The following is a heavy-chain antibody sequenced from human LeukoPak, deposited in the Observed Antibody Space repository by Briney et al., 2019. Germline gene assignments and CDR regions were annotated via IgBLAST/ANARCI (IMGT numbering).Heavy chain of an antibody. J-gene: IGHJ5*02. CDR2: IKTDGSIA. D-gene: IGHD3/OR15-3a*01. Sequence: GGSLRLSCAASGFSFSFYWMHWVRQAPGKGPVWVSRIKTDGSIADYADSVKGRFTISRDNAKNTLYLQMNSLRVEDTAVYYCARGIEDSRAQPVSQWFDPWGQGTLVTVSS. CDR1: GFSFSFYW. V-gene: IGHV3-74*01. CDR3: ARGIEDSRAQPVSQWFDP.